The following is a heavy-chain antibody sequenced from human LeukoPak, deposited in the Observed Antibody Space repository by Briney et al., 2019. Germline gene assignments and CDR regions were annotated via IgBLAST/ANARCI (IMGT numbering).Heavy chain of an antibody. CDR1: GYTFTSYG. J-gene: IGHJ4*02. Sequence: VASVKVSCKASGYTFTSYGISWVRQAPGQGLEWMGWISAYNGNTNYAQKLQGRVTMTTDTSTSTAYMELRSLRSDDTAVYYCARDLDGSGSYYTDYWGQGTLVTASS. CDR3: ARDLDGSGSYYTDY. V-gene: IGHV1-18*01. D-gene: IGHD3-10*01. CDR2: ISAYNGNT.